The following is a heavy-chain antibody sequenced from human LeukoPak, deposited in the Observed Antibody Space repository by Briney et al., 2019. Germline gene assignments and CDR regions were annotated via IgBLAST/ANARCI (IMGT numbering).Heavy chain of an antibody. D-gene: IGHD1-26*01. CDR3: ARDPSGSSSSGAFDI. J-gene: IGHJ3*02. V-gene: IGHV1-18*01. Sequence: ASVKVSCKASGYTFTSYGISWVRQAPGQGLEWMGWISAYNGNTNYAQKLQGRVTMTTDTSTSTAYMELRSLRSDDTAVYYCARDPSGSSSSGAFDIWGQGTMVTVSS. CDR1: GYTFTSYG. CDR2: ISAYNGNT.